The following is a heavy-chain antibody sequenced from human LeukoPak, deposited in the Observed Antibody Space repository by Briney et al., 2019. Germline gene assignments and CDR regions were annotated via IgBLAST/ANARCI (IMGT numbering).Heavy chain of an antibody. J-gene: IGHJ4*02. Sequence: GGSLRLSCAASGFTVSSNCMNWVRQAPGKGLEWVSVIYGGGNIYYADSVKGRFTISRDNSKNTLYLQMNSLRAEDTAVYCCARGAGYNYPYYFDYWGQGTLVTVSS. CDR2: IYGGGNI. D-gene: IGHD5-24*01. V-gene: IGHV3-53*01. CDR3: ARGAGYNYPYYFDY. CDR1: GFTVSSNC.